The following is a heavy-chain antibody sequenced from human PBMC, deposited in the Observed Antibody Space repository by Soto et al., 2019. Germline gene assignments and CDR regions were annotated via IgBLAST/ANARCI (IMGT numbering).Heavy chain of an antibody. J-gene: IGHJ4*02. V-gene: IGHV3-74*01. D-gene: IGHD3-16*01. CDR1: GFTFSNYW. CDR2: INFDESTT. Sequence: EVQLVESGGGLVQPGGSLRLSCAASGFTFSNYWMHWVRQAPGKGLVWVSRINFDESTTTYADSVQGRFTISRDNAKNPLYLQLNRLRSEDTATYYCVTVRRTAGHVYHFDDWGQGALVTVSS. CDR3: VTVRRTAGHVYHFDD.